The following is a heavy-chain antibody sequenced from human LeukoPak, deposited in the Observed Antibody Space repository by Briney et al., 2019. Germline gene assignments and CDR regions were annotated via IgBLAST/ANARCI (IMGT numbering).Heavy chain of an antibody. CDR2: IDGNSDGT. Sequence: PGGSLRLSCAASGFSFSTYGMSWVRQAPGKGLDWVSSIDGNSDGTYYADSVKGRFTISSDKSKYILSLQLNSKSAKDTDVYFYSRSDILTGDYDYYYDGIDVWGQGTTVTVSS. V-gene: IGHV3-23*01. CDR3: SRSDILTGDYDYYYDGIDV. CDR1: GFSFSTYG. D-gene: IGHD3-9*01. J-gene: IGHJ6*02.